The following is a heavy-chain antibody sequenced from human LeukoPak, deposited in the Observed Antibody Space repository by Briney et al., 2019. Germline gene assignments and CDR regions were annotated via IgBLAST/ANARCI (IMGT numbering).Heavy chain of an antibody. CDR2: LSGSGDST. CDR1: GFTFSSYA. V-gene: IGHV3-23*01. D-gene: IGHD1-26*01. Sequence: GGSLRLSCAASGFTFSSYAMSWVRQAPGKGLEWVSTLSGSGDSTNYADSVKGRFTISRDNSKNTLYPQMNSLRADDTAVYYCANKATTSRSYPFDYWGQGTLVTVSS. J-gene: IGHJ4*02. CDR3: ANKATTSRSYPFDY.